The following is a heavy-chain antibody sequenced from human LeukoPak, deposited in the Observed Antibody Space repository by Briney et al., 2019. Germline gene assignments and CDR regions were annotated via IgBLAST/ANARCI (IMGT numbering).Heavy chain of an antibody. J-gene: IGHJ5*02. CDR2: ISSSWSSI. CDR3: AKGHYTYYYGSGAVDPNWFDP. Sequence: GGSLRLSCAASGCTFSSYEMNWVRQAPGKGLEWVSYISSSWSSIYYADSVKGRFTISRDNAKNSLYLQMNSLRAEDTAVYYCAKGHYTYYYGSGAVDPNWFDPWGQGTLVTVSS. V-gene: IGHV3-48*03. D-gene: IGHD3-10*01. CDR1: GCTFSSYE.